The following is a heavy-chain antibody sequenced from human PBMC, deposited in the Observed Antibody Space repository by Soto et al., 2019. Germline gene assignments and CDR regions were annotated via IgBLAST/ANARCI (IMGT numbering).Heavy chain of an antibody. J-gene: IGHJ6*03. CDR1: GGTFSSYT. Sequence: SVKVSCKASGGTFSSYTISWVRQAPGQGLEWMGRIIPILGIANYAQKFQGRVTITADKSTSTAYMELSSLRSEDTPVYYSARSKRRISLSFIFPPYYYYYIYVSGKGTPVTVSS. V-gene: IGHV1-69*02. CDR3: ARSKRRISLSFIFPPYYYYYIYV. CDR2: IIPILGIA. D-gene: IGHD3-16*02.